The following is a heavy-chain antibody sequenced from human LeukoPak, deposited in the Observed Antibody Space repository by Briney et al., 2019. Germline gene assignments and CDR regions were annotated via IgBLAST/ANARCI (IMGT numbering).Heavy chain of an antibody. D-gene: IGHD2/OR15-2a*01. CDR1: GGSISSYY. Sequence: SETLSLTCTVSGGSISSYYWSWIRQPPGKGLEWIGYIYYSWSTNYNPSLKSRVTISVDTSKNQFSRKLSSVTAADTAVYYCARLLGRDYFYYWGQGTLVTVSS. CDR3: ARLLGRDYFYY. J-gene: IGHJ4*02. V-gene: IGHV4-59*12. CDR2: IYYSWST.